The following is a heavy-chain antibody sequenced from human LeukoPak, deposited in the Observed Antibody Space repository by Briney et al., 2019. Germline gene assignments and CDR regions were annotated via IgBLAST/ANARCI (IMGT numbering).Heavy chain of an antibody. Sequence: ASVKVSCKASGYTFPASGISWVRQAPGQGREWMGWISVYNHNTNYAQKFQGRFTITTDESTSNAYMELSSLRSEDTAVYYCARDGSAGAFDIWGQGTMVTVSS. V-gene: IGHV1-18*01. CDR1: GYTFPASG. CDR2: ISVYNHNT. D-gene: IGHD2-15*01. CDR3: ARDGSAGAFDI. J-gene: IGHJ3*02.